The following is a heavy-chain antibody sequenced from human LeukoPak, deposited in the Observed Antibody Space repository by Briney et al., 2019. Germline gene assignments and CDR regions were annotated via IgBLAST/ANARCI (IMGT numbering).Heavy chain of an antibody. CDR1: GFTFSSYG. J-gene: IGHJ6*04. CDR2: ISGSGGST. D-gene: IGHD3-10*02. Sequence: GGSLRLSCAASGFTFSSYGMRWVRQAPGKGLEWVSAISGSGGSTHYADSVKGRFTISRDNAKNSLYLQMNSLRAEDTAVYYCAELGITMIGGVWGKGTTVTISS. V-gene: IGHV3-23*01. CDR3: AELGITMIGGV.